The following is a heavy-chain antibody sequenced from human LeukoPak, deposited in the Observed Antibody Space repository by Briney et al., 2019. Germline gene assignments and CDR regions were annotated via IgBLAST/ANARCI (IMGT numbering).Heavy chain of an antibody. J-gene: IGHJ4*02. D-gene: IGHD2-2*01. CDR1: GFTFSNYA. V-gene: IGHV3-30-3*01. CDR3: ARDLDRYCSSSSCHSADY. Sequence: GRSLRLSCAASGFTFSNYAMYWVRQAPGKGLEWVALISYAGSNKYYADSVKGRFTISRDNSKNTLYLQMSGLRVEDTAVYYCARDLDRYCSSSSCHSADYWGQGTLVTVSS. CDR2: ISYAGSNK.